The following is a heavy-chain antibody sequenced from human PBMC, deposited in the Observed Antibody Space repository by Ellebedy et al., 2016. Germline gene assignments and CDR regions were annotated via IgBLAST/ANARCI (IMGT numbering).Heavy chain of an antibody. CDR2: IKEDGSET. Sequence: GESLKISXVVSGFTFSRFWMSWVRQAPGKGLEWVANIKEDGSETKYVDSVKGRFTISRDNAKNSVHLQMSRLSVDDTAVYYCARGAVAGRYFDVWGRGTPVTVSS. J-gene: IGHJ2*01. CDR1: GFTFSRFW. D-gene: IGHD4-23*01. CDR3: ARGAVAGRYFDV. V-gene: IGHV3-7*03.